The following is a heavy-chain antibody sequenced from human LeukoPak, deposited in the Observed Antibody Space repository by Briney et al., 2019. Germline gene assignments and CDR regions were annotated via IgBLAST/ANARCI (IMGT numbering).Heavy chain of an antibody. Sequence: SVKVSCKASGGTFSSYAISWVRQAPGQGLEWMGGIIPIFGTANYAQKFQGRVTMTRDTSTSTVYMELSSLRSEDTAVYYCYSGYDNDAFDIWGQGTMVIVSS. CDR2: IIPIFGTA. D-gene: IGHD5-12*01. J-gene: IGHJ3*02. CDR3: YSGYDNDAFDI. V-gene: IGHV1-69*05. CDR1: GGTFSSYA.